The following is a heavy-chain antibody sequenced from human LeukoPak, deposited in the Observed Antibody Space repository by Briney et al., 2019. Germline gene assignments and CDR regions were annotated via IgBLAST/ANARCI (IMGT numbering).Heavy chain of an antibody. J-gene: IGHJ4*02. CDR3: ARHPEPGYCSSTSCHESYFDY. CDR2: ISGSGGRP. D-gene: IGHD2-2*01. CDR1: GFTFSSCA. Sequence: GGSLRLSCAASGFTFSSCAMSWVRQAPGKGLEWVSAISGSGGRPYYADSVKGRFTISRDNSMNTLYLQMNSLRAEDTAVYYCARHPEPGYCSSTSCHESYFDYWGQGTLVTVSS. V-gene: IGHV3-23*01.